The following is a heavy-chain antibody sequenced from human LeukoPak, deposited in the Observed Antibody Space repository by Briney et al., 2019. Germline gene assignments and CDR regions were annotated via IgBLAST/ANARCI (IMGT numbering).Heavy chain of an antibody. D-gene: IGHD3-10*01. CDR1: GFTVSSNY. CDR3: AGSNFHYYGLVSYDN. CDR2: IYSGGST. Sequence: GGSLRLSCAASGFTVSSNYMSWVRQAPGKGLEWVSVIYSGGSTYYADSVKGRFTISRDNAKNPLYLQMNSLRAEDTAVYYCAGSNFHYYGLVSYDNWGQGTLVTVSS. J-gene: IGHJ4*02. V-gene: IGHV3-66*01.